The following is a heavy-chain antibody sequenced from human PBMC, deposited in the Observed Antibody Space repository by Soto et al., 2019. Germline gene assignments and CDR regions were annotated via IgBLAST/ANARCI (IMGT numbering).Heavy chain of an antibody. CDR2: INHSGST. Sequence: PSETLSLTCAVYGGSFSGYYWSWIRQPPGKGLEWIGEINHSGSTNYNPSLKSRVTISVDTSKNQFSLKLSSVTAADTAVYYCARGGGAAGTFDYWAQGPLVTV. CDR3: ARGGGAAGTFDY. V-gene: IGHV4-34*01. J-gene: IGHJ4*02. D-gene: IGHD6-13*01. CDR1: GGSFSGYY.